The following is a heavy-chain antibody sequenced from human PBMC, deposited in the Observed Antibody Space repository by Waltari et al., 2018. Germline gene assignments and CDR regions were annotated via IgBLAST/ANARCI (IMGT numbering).Heavy chain of an antibody. Sequence: QVQLQESGPGLVKPSETLSRTCTVSGGSISSHYCSWIRQPPGKGLEWIGYIYYSGSTNYNPSLKSRVTISVDTSKNQFSLKLSSVTAADTAVYYCARDNIAAAGTTYYYGMDVWGQGTTVTVSS. CDR3: ARDNIAAAGTTYYYGMDV. D-gene: IGHD6-13*01. V-gene: IGHV4-59*11. CDR2: IYYSGST. J-gene: IGHJ6*02. CDR1: GGSISSHY.